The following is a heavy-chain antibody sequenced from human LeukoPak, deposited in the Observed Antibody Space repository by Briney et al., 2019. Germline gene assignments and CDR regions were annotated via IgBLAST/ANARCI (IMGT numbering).Heavy chain of an antibody. D-gene: IGHD3-3*01. V-gene: IGHV1-8*03. CDR1: GYTFTSYD. CDR2: MNPNSGNT. Sequence: GASVKVSCKASGYTFTSYDTNWVRQATGQGLEWMGWMNPNSGNTGYAQKFQGRVTITRSTSISTAYMELSSLRSEDTAVYYCARGNGVFGVVINDPAFDYWGQGTLVTVSS. J-gene: IGHJ4*02. CDR3: ARGNGVFGVVINDPAFDY.